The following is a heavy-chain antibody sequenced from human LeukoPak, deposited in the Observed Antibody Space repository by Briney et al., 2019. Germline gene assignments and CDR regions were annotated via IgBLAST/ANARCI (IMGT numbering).Heavy chain of an antibody. CDR2: ISWNGVNI. CDR3: VKDWGLRNQWLQVTYDS. CDR1: GFTFDDYA. Sequence: PGGSLRLSCAASGFTFDDYAMHWVRQAPGKGLEWVSGISWNGVNIDHEDSVKGRFTISRDNAKNSLHLQMNSLRPEDTALYYCVKDWGLRNQWLQVTYDSWGQGTLVTVSS. D-gene: IGHD5-24*01. J-gene: IGHJ4*02. V-gene: IGHV3-9*01.